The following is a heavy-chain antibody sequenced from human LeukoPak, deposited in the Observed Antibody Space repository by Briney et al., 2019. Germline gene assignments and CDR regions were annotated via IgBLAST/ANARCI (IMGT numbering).Heavy chain of an antibody. V-gene: IGHV1-2*02. D-gene: IGHD1-26*01. CDR2: INPNSGGT. CDR3: ARDVSGSYDS. CDR1: GGTFSSYA. Sequence: ASVKVSCKASGGTFSSYAISWVRQAPGQGLEWMGWINPNSGGTNYAQKFQGRVTMARDTSISTAYMELSSLTSDDTAVYLCARDVSGSYDSWGQGTLVTVSS. J-gene: IGHJ5*01.